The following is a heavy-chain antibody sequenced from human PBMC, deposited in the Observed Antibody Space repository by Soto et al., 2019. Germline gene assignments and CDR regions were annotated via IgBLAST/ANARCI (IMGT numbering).Heavy chain of an antibody. CDR1: GGSISSYD. CDR2: IYYSGST. V-gene: IGHV4-59*01. D-gene: IGHD5-12*01. J-gene: IGHJ6*02. Sequence: SETLSLTCTVSGGSISSYDLSWIRQPPGKGLEWIGYIYYSGSTNYNPSLKSRVTISVDTSKNQFSLKLSSVTAADTAVYYCARQMRGATISIYYYGMDVWGQGTTVTVSS. CDR3: ARQMRGATISIYYYGMDV.